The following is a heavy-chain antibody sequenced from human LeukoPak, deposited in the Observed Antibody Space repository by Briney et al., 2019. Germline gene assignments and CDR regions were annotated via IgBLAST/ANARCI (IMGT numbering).Heavy chain of an antibody. V-gene: IGHV1-18*04. CDR1: CYTFTSYV. J-gene: IGHJ4*02. CDR3: ARVGSGEVLLWFGELFYFCY. D-gene: IGHD3-10*01. CDR2: IRAYNGNT. Sequence: GAAAKDSCKASCYTFTSYVISWVRPAPGQGLEWVGWIRAYNGNTNYAQKLQGRVTMTTDTSPSTPYMELRSLRSDDTAVYYCARVGSGEVLLWFGELFYFCYWGQGTLVTVSS.